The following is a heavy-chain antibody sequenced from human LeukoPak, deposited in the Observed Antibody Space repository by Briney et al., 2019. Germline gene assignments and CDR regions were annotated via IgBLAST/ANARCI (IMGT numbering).Heavy chain of an antibody. V-gene: IGHV3-53*01. CDR1: GFIVSSNY. CDR3: ARGDYGDYRGAFDI. D-gene: IGHD4-17*01. J-gene: IGHJ3*02. CDR2: IYSGGST. Sequence: GGSLRLSCAASGFIVSSNYMSWVRQAPGKGLEWVTVIYSGGSTYYADSVKGRFTISRDNSKNTLYLQMNSLRAEDTAVYYCARGDYGDYRGAFDIWGQGTMVTVSS.